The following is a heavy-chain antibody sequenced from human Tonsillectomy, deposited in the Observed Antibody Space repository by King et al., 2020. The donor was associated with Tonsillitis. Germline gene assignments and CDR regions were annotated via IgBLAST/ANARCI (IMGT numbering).Heavy chain of an antibody. CDR1: GFTFSTYW. CDR3: AGGSGWHIDY. D-gene: IGHD6-19*01. J-gene: IGHJ4*02. V-gene: IGHV3-7*01. Sequence: VQLVESGGGLVQPGGSLRLSCAASGFTFSTYWMNWVRQAPGKGLEWVANIKKDGSETYYVDSVKGRLTISRDNAKNSLYLQMNSLRVEDTAVYYCAGGSGWHIDYWGQGTLVTVSS. CDR2: IKKDGSET.